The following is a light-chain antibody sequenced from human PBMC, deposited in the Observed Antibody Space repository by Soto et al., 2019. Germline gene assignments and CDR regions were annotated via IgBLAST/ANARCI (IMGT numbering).Light chain of an antibody. CDR3: QQFSSYPLT. CDR2: DAS. Sequence: LTQLPGTLSLSPGETATLSCRASYRITVNYLAWYQHKPGQAPRLLIYDASSRATGIPDRFSGGGSGTDFTLTISRLEPEDFAVYYCQQFSSYPLTFGGGTKVDIK. V-gene: IGKV3-20*01. CDR1: YRITVNY. J-gene: IGKJ4*01.